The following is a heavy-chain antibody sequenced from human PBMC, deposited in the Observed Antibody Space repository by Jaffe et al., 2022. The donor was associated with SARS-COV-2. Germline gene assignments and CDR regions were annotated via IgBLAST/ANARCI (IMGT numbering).Heavy chain of an antibody. D-gene: IGHD2-15*01. CDR2: GYYTGST. CDR3: ASHFPDDSGYCSGGTCYSFEY. J-gene: IGHJ4*02. V-gene: IGHV4-39*01. CDR1: GGSISSSSYF. Sequence: QLQLQESGPGLVKPSETLSLTCTVSGGSISSSSYFWGWIRQPPGKGLEWIGSGYYTGSTYYNPSLKSRVSISVDTSKNQFSLKLSSVTAADTAVYYCASHFPDDSGYCSGGTCYSFEYWGQGTLVTVSS.